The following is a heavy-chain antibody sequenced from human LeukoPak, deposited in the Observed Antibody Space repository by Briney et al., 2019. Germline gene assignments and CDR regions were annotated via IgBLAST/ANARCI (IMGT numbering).Heavy chain of an antibody. J-gene: IGHJ4*02. CDR3: ARDDYGETLGL. CDR1: GGSISSYY. V-gene: IGHV4-59*01. Sequence: SEALSLTCTVSGGSISSYYWSWIRQPPGKGLEWIGYIYYSGSTNYNPSLKSRVTISVDTSKNQSSLKLSSVTAADTAVYYCARDDYGETLGLWGQGTLVTVSS. CDR2: IYYSGST. D-gene: IGHD4-17*01.